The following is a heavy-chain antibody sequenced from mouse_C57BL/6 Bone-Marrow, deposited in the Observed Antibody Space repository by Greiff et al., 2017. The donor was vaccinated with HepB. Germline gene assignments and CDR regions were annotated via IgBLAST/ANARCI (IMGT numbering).Heavy chain of an antibody. CDR3: ARRIDYDYDEGYFDV. CDR2: ISNGGGST. J-gene: IGHJ1*03. D-gene: IGHD2-4*01. CDR1: GFTFSDYY. Sequence: EVKLMESGGGLVQPGGSLKLSCAASGFTFSDYYMYWVRQTPEKRLEWVAYISNGGGSTYYPDTVKGRFTISRDNAKNTLYLQMSRLKSEDTAMYYCARRIDYDYDEGYFDVWGTGTTVTVSS. V-gene: IGHV5-12*01.